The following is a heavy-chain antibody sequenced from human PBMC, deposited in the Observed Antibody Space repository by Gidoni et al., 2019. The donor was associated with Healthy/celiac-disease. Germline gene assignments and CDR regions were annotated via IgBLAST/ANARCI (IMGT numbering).Heavy chain of an antibody. CDR1: GGSIRSGGYS. Sequence: QLQLQESGSGLVKPSQTLSLTCAVSGGSIRSGGYSWSWLRQPPGKGLECIGYIYHSGSTYYTPSLKSRVTISVDRSKNQFSLKLSSGTAADTAVYYCARGGYGSGSDDAFDIWGQGTMVTVSS. V-gene: IGHV4-30-2*01. CDR2: IYHSGST. J-gene: IGHJ3*02. CDR3: ARGGYGSGSDDAFDI. D-gene: IGHD3-10*01.